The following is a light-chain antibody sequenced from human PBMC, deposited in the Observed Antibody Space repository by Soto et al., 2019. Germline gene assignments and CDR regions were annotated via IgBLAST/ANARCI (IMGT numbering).Light chain of an antibody. Sequence: EIVMTQSPATLSVSPGERATLSCRASQSVSSNLAWYQQKPGQAPRLLIYGASTRATGIPARFSGSGSGTEFTLTISSLQSEDFAVYYCQQYNNWLRGTFGGETKVEIK. CDR3: QQYNNWLRGT. J-gene: IGKJ4*01. CDR1: QSVSSN. CDR2: GAS. V-gene: IGKV3-15*01.